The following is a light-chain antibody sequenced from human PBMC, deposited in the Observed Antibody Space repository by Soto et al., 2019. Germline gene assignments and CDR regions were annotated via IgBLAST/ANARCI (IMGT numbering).Light chain of an antibody. CDR3: CSYAGVGV. CDR1: SSDVGSYNL. J-gene: IGLJ1*01. CDR2: EGS. V-gene: IGLV2-23*01. Sequence: SVSGSPGQSITISCTGTSSDVGSYNLVSWYQQHPGKAPKLMIYEGSKRPSGVSNRFSGSKSGNTASLTISGLQAEDEADYYCCSYAGVGVFGTGTKVTVL.